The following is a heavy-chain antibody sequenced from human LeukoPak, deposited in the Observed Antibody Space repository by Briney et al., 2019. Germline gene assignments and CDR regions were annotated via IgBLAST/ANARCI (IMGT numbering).Heavy chain of an antibody. CDR1: GYTFTGYY. D-gene: IGHD4-23*01. CDR3: ARDPDGGNSGGDY. Sequence: ASVKVSCKASGYTFTGYYMHWVRQAPGQGLEWMGWINPNSGGTNHAQKFQGRVTMTRDTSISTAYMELSRLRSDDTAVYYCARDPDGGNSGGDYWGQGTLVTVSS. J-gene: IGHJ4*02. CDR2: INPNSGGT. V-gene: IGHV1-2*02.